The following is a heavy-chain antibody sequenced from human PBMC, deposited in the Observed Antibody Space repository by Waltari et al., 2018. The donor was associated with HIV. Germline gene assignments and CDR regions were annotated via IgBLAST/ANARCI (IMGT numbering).Heavy chain of an antibody. V-gene: IGHV3-23*01. D-gene: IGHD6-13*01. J-gene: IGHJ6*02. Sequence: EVQLLESGGGLVQPGQSLRISCTVSGFSFVTYAMSWVRQAPGKGLEWFSSISATCDHTFYADSVKGRFTISRDNSKRTLYLQMNSLRAEDTALYYCARHSSSHPYYYAMDVWGQGTTVTVSS. CDR3: ARHSSSHPYYYAMDV. CDR2: ISATCDHT. CDR1: GFSFVTYA.